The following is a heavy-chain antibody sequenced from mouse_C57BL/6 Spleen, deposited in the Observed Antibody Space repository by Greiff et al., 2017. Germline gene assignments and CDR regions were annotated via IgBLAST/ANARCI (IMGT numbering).Heavy chain of an antibody. CDR3: ARKDYGSSYWYYAMDY. Sequence: VKLMESGPELVKPGASVKISCKASGYAFSSSWMNWVKQRPGTGLEWIGRIYPGDGDTNYNGKFKGKATLTADKSSSTDYMQLSSLTSEDSAVYFCARKDYGSSYWYYAMDYWGQGTSVTVSS. V-gene: IGHV1-82*01. CDR1: GYAFSSSW. CDR2: IYPGDGDT. J-gene: IGHJ4*01. D-gene: IGHD1-1*01.